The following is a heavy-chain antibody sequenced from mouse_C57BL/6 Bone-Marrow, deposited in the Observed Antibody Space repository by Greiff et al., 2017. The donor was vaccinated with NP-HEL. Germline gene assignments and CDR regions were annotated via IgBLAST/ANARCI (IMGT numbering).Heavy chain of an antibody. CDR3: ARGAY. V-gene: IGHV1-80*01. CDR2: IYPGDGDT. CDR1: GYEFSNYW. J-gene: IGHJ3*01. Sequence: QVQLQQSGAELVKPGASVKISCKASGYEFSNYWMNWVKQRPGKGLEWIGQIYPGDGDTKYNGKFKDKATLTADKSSTTAYMQLSRLTAEDSAVYFCARGAYWGQGTLVTVSA.